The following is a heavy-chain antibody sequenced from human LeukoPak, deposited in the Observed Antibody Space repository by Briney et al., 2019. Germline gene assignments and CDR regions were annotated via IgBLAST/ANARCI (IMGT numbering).Heavy chain of an antibody. D-gene: IGHD6-19*01. Sequence: HSGGSLRLSCAASGFTFSSYAMSWVRQAPGKGLEWVSAISGSGGSTYYADSVKGRFTISRDNSKNTLYLQMNSLRAEDTAVYYCAKVPRLAVAGHFDYWGQGTLVTVSS. V-gene: IGHV3-23*01. J-gene: IGHJ4*02. CDR1: GFTFSSYA. CDR3: AKVPRLAVAGHFDY. CDR2: ISGSGGST.